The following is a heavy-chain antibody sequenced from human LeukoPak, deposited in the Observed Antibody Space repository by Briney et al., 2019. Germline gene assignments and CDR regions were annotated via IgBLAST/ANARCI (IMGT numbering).Heavy chain of an antibody. Sequence: GGSLRLSCAASGFTFSSYGMHWVRQAPGKGLEWVAVIWYDGSNKYYADSVKGRFTISRDNSKNTLYLQINSLRAEDTAVCYCARDHRQWPQMAFDIWGQGTMVTVSS. CDR2: IWYDGSNK. CDR3: ARDHRQWPQMAFDI. D-gene: IGHD6-19*01. J-gene: IGHJ3*02. V-gene: IGHV3-33*01. CDR1: GFTFSSYG.